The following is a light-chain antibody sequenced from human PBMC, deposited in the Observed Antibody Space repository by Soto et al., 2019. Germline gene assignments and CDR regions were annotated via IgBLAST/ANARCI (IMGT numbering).Light chain of an antibody. CDR3: QQYGSSPPWT. Sequence: TLSCRASQSVSSSFLAWYQQKPGQSPRLLIYGASSRATGIPDRFSGSGSGTDFTLTISRLEPEDFAVYYCQQYGSSPPWTFGQGTKVDIK. CDR2: GAS. V-gene: IGKV3-20*01. CDR1: QSVSSSF. J-gene: IGKJ1*01.